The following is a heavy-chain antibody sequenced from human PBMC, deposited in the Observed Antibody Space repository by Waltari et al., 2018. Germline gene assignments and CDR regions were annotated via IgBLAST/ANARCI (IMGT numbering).Heavy chain of an antibody. CDR2: ISWNSGSI. Sequence: EVQLVESGGGLVQPGRSLRLSCAASGFTFDDYAMHWVRQAPGKGLEWVSGISWNSGSIGYADSVKGRFTISRDNAKNSLYLQMNSLRAEDTALYYCAKAAGAYCGGDCYHAFDIWGQGTMVTVSS. D-gene: IGHD2-21*01. CDR3: AKAAGAYCGGDCYHAFDI. V-gene: IGHV3-9*01. J-gene: IGHJ3*02. CDR1: GFTFDDYA.